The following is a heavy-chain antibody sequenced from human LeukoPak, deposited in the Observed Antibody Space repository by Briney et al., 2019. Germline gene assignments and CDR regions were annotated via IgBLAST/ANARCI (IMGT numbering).Heavy chain of an antibody. Sequence: KPSETLSLTCTVSGGSISSYYWSWIRQPPGKGLEWIGYIYYSGSTNYNPSLKSRVTISVDTSKNQFSLKLSSVTAADTAVYYCARADFWSGYLDYWGQGTLVTVSS. V-gene: IGHV4-59*01. CDR3: ARADFWSGYLDY. D-gene: IGHD3-3*01. CDR1: GGSISSYY. J-gene: IGHJ4*02. CDR2: IYYSGST.